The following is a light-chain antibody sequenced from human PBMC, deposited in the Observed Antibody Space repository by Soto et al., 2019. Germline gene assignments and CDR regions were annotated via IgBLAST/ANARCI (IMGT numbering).Light chain of an antibody. CDR2: TVS. CDR3: QQYYSYPIT. J-gene: IGKJ5*01. CDR1: QDISTW. Sequence: IKLTQSPSSVSPSVGDRVTITCRASQDISTWLAWYQQKPGKAPKSLSYTVSTLQSGVPSRFRGSGSGTEFSLTISSLQPEDFETYYCQQYYSYPITFGQGTRLEIK. V-gene: IGKV1D-16*01.